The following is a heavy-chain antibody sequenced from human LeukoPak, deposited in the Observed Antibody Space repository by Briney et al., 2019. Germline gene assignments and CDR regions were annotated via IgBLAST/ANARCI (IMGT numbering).Heavy chain of an antibody. CDR3: AKGEYGDYGEHWFDP. Sequence: PGRSLRLSCAASGFTFDDYAMHWVRQAPGKGLEWVSGISWNSGSIGYADSVKGRFTISRDNAKNSLYLQMNSLRAEDTALYYCAKGEYGDYGEHWFDPWGQGTLVTVSS. D-gene: IGHD4-17*01. CDR1: GFTFDDYA. V-gene: IGHV3-9*01. J-gene: IGHJ5*02. CDR2: ISWNSGSI.